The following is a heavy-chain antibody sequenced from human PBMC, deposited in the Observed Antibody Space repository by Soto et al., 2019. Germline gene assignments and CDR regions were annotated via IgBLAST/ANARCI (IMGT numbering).Heavy chain of an antibody. CDR1: GFTFSSYG. J-gene: IGHJ5*02. V-gene: IGHV3-33*01. CDR2: IWYDGSNK. Sequence: PGGSLRLSCAASGFTFSSYGMHWVRQAPGKGLEWVAVIWYDGSNKYYADSVKGRFTISRDNSKNTLYLQMNSLRAEDTAVYYCGYDFWSGSIIGNWFDPWGQGTLVTV. D-gene: IGHD3-3*01. CDR3: GYDFWSGSIIGNWFDP.